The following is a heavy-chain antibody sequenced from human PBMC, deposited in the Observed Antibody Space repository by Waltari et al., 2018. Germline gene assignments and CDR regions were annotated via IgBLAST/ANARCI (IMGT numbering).Heavy chain of an antibody. CDR1: GGSISSHY. J-gene: IGHJ5*02. Sequence: QVQLQESGPGLVKPSETLSLTCTVSGGSISSHYWSWIRQPPGKGLEWIGYIYYSGSTNYNPSLKSRVTISVDTSKNQFSLRLSSVTAADTAVYYCARGGPSIAAAATNWFDPWGQGTLVTVSS. D-gene: IGHD6-13*01. V-gene: IGHV4-59*11. CDR3: ARGGPSIAAAATNWFDP. CDR2: IYYSGST.